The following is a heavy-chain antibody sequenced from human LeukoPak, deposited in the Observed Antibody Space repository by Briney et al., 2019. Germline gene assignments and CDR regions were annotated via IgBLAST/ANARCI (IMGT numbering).Heavy chain of an antibody. CDR1: GGSISSSNW. CDR3: AREDTAMVLDTYYYYMDV. V-gene: IGHV4-4*02. J-gene: IGHJ6*03. CDR2: IYHSGST. Sequence: PSETLSLTCAVCGGSISSSNWWSWVRQPPGKGLEWIGEIYHSGSTNYNPSLKSRVTMSVDTSKNQFSLKLSSVTAADTAVYYCAREDTAMVLDTYYYYMDVWGKGTTVTISS. D-gene: IGHD5-18*01.